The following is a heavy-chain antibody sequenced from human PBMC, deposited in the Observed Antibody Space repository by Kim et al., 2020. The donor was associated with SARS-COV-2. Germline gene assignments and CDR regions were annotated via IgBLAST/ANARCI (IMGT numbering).Heavy chain of an antibody. CDR3: ARLGGPLDAFDI. CDR1: GGSISSSSYY. J-gene: IGHJ3*02. D-gene: IGHD3-16*01. Sequence: SETLSLTCTVSGGSISSSSYYWGWIRQPPGKGLEWIGSIYYSGSTYYNPSLKSRVTISVDTSKNQFSLKLSSVTAADTAVYYCARLGGPLDAFDIWGQGTMVTVSS. CDR2: IYYSGST. V-gene: IGHV4-39*01.